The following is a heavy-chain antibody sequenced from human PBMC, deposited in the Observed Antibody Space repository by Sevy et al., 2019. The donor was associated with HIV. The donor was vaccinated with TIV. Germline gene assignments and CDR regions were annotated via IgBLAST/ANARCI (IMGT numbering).Heavy chain of an antibody. CDR3: ATHAGIAAAGRVFDY. CDR2: TRNKADSYTT. D-gene: IGHD6-13*01. Sequence: GESLKISCAASGFTFSDHYMEWVRQAPGKGLEWVGRTRNKADSYTTEYAASVKGRFTISRDDSKNSLYLQMNSLKTEETAVYYCATHAGIAAAGRVFDYWGQGSLVIVSS. CDR1: GFTFSDHY. V-gene: IGHV3-72*01. J-gene: IGHJ4*02.